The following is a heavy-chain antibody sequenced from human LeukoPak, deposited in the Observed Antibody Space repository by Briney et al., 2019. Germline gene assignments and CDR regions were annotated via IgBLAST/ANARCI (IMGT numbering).Heavy chain of an antibody. D-gene: IGHD4-17*01. CDR1: GLTGSHNY. CDR2: IHTSGGT. CDR3: IVFGDSNH. V-gene: IGHV3-53*01. Sequence: GGSLRLSCAASGLTGSHNYVSWVRQAPGKGLEWVSAIHTSGGTCYADSVKGRFTISRDTSKNTLYLQINSLRVEDTAVYYCIVFGDSNHWGQGTLVTVSS. J-gene: IGHJ5*02.